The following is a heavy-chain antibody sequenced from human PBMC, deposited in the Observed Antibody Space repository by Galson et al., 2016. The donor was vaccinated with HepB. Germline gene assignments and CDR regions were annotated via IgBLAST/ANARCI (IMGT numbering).Heavy chain of an antibody. Sequence: QSGAEVKKPGESLRISCQGSGYSFPSYWITWVRQMPGKGMEWMGTIDPSDSYTNYSPSFQGHVTMSADRSITAAYLQWSSLKASDTAMYYCARRSGGYDYSFDYWGQGTLVTVSS. D-gene: IGHD5-12*01. CDR2: IDPSDSYT. CDR1: GYSFPSYW. CDR3: ARRSGGYDYSFDY. V-gene: IGHV5-10-1*01. J-gene: IGHJ4*02.